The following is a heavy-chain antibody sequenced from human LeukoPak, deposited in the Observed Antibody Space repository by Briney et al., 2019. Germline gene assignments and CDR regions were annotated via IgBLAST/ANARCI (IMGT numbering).Heavy chain of an antibody. V-gene: IGHV4-59*12. CDR2: IYYSGST. CDR3: ARAKDISGSYYYYGMDV. J-gene: IGHJ6*02. Sequence: PSETLSLTCTVSGGSISSYYWSWIRQPPGKGLEWIGYIYYSGSTYYNPSLKSRVTISVDTSKNQFSLKLSSVTAADTAVYYCARAKDISGSYYYYGMDVWGQGTTVTVSS. CDR1: GGSISSYY. D-gene: IGHD2-15*01.